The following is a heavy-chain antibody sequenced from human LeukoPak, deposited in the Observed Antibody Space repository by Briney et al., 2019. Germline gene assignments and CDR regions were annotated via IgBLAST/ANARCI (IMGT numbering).Heavy chain of an antibody. CDR2: IRHSGST. J-gene: IGHJ4*01. Sequence: ASVKVSCKASGYTFTSCYMHWVRQAPGQGLEWMGIIRHSGSTSYAQKFQGRVTMTRDTSTSTVYMELSSLTSEDTAVYYCAREEEGGTFDYWGQGTLVTVSS. CDR1: GYTFTSCY. CDR3: AREEEGGTFDY. V-gene: IGHV1-46*01. D-gene: IGHD3-16*01.